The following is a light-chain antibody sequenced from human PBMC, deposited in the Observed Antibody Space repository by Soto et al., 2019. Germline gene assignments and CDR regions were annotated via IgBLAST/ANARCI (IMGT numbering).Light chain of an antibody. Sequence: NFMLTQPHSVSESRGKTVTVSGTRSSGRIVSNFVQWYQQRPGSAPTTVIYEDNQRPSGVPDRFSGAIDSSSNSASLTISGLKTEDEADYYCQSFHSSAVIFGGGTKVTVL. J-gene: IGLJ2*01. V-gene: IGLV6-57*04. CDR2: EDN. CDR3: QSFHSSAVI. CDR1: SGRIVSNF.